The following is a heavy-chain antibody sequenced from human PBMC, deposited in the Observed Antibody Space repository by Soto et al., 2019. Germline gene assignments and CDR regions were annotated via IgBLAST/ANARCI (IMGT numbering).Heavy chain of an antibody. V-gene: IGHV3-49*03. CDR1: GFTFGDYA. CDR2: IRSKAYGGTT. Sequence: GGSLRLSCTASGFTFGDYAMSWFRQAPGKGLEWVGFIRSKAYGGTTEYAASVKGRFTISRDDSKSIAYLQMNSLKTEDTAVYYCTSSGYWSGDYYYYYGMDGWGQGTTVTVSS. D-gene: IGHD3-22*01. J-gene: IGHJ6*02. CDR3: TSSGYWSGDYYYYYGMDG.